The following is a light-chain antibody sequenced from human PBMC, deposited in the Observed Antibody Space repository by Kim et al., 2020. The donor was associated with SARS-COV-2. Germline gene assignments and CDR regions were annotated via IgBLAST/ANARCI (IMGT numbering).Light chain of an antibody. J-gene: IGLJ3*02. CDR2: QDT. CDR3: QAWDSRPAV. CDR1: KSGDKY. V-gene: IGLV3-1*01. Sequence: SYELTQPPSVSVSPGQTASITCSGDKSGDKYACWYQQKPGQSPVLVIYQDTMRPSGIPERFSGPNSGNTATLNISGTQAMDEADYYCQAWDSRPAVFGGG.